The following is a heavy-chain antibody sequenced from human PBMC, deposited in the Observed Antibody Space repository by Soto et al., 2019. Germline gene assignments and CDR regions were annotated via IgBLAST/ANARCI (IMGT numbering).Heavy chain of an antibody. CDR2: ISSSSSTI. CDR3: ARGNPITMIVVVAPDFDY. CDR1: GFTFSSYS. V-gene: IGHV3-48*02. D-gene: IGHD3-22*01. J-gene: IGHJ4*02. Sequence: EVQLVESGGGLVQPGGSLRLSCAASGFTFSSYSMNWVRQAPGKGLEWVSYISSSSSTIYYADSVKGRFTISRDNAKNSLYLQMNSLRDGDTAVYYCARGNPITMIVVVAPDFDYWGQGTLVTVSS.